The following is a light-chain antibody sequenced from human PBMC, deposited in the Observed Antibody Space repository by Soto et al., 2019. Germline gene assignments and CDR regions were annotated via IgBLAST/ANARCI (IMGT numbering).Light chain of an antibody. CDR3: QQYSTYPYI. J-gene: IGKJ2*01. V-gene: IGKV1-5*03. CDR2: KAS. Sequence: DIQMTQSPSTLSASVGDGVTITCRASQSINRWLAWYQQKPGKAPKLLICKASTLESGVPSRFSGGGLGTEFSLNITSLQPDDFATYYCQQYSTYPYIFGQGTKVDIK. CDR1: QSINRW.